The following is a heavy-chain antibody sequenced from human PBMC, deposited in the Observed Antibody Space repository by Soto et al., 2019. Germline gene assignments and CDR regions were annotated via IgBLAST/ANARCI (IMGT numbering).Heavy chain of an antibody. CDR3: ARDRSGFLDPGKAFDP. J-gene: IGHJ5*02. V-gene: IGHV1-3*01. Sequence: GASVTVSCKASVYTFTSYAIHWVRQAPGQRLEWMGWINAGNGNTKYSQKFQGRVTITRDTSASTAYMELSSLRSEDTAVYYCARDRSGFLDPGKAFDPWGQGTLVTVSS. D-gene: IGHD3-3*01. CDR1: VYTFTSYA. CDR2: INAGNGNT.